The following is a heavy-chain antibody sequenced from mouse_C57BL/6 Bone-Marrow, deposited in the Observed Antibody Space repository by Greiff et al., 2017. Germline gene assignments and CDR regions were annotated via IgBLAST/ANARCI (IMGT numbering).Heavy chain of an antibody. V-gene: IGHV1-81*01. CDR1: GYTFPSYG. J-gene: IGHJ4*01. Sequence: VKLMESGAELARPGASVKLSCKASGYTFPSYGISWVKQRTGQGLEWIGEIYPRSGNTYYNEKFKGKATLTADKSSSTAYMELRSLTSEDSAVYFCALLFYYAKDYWGQGTSVTVSS. CDR3: ALLFYYAKDY. D-gene: IGHD2-10*01. CDR2: IYPRSGNT.